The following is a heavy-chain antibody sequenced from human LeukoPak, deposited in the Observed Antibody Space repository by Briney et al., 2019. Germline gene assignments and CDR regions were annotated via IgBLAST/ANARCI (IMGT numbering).Heavy chain of an antibody. D-gene: IGHD5-12*01. CDR1: GFTFSRNA. CDR2: ISGSAALT. Sequence: PGGSLRLSCAASGFTFSRNAMSWVRQAPGKGLEWVSHISGSAALTYYADSVSGRFTVSRDNSQNTLFLQMRSLRAEDTAVYYCVIRNSAYAFDFWGQGTLVTVSS. V-gene: IGHV3-23*01. CDR3: VIRNSAYAFDF. J-gene: IGHJ4*02.